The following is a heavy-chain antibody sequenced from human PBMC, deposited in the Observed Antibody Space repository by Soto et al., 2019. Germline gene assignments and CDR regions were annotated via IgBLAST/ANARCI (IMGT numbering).Heavy chain of an antibody. J-gene: IGHJ3*02. CDR2: IHSGGGT. CDR3: ARSSGGSYHSHAFDI. V-gene: IGHV3-53*01. CDR1: GFTVSSSY. Sequence: GGSLRLSCTASGFTVSSSYMNWVRQAPGKGLEWVSIIHSGGGTHYADSVKGRFTISRDNSKNTLYLQMNSLRAEDTAVYYCARSSGGSYHSHAFDIWGQGTMVTVSS. D-gene: IGHD3-16*02.